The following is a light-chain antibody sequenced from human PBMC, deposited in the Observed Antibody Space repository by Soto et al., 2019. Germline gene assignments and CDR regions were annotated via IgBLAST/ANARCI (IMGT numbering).Light chain of an antibody. CDR2: ASS. CDR1: QNIHSY. Sequence: DIQMTQSPSSLSASVGGKVTITCRASQNIHSYLSWYQQKSGRAPKLLIYASSTLQSGVPSRFGGSGSGTDFTLTISGLQPEDLATYYCQQSYSSVWTFGQGTKVEV. J-gene: IGKJ1*01. CDR3: QQSYSSVWT. V-gene: IGKV1-39*01.